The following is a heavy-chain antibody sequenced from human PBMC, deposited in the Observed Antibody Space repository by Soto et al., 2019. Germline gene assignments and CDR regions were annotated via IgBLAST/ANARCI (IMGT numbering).Heavy chain of an antibody. CDR1: GFTFNSYV. Sequence: GGSLRLSCAASGFTFNSYVMTWVRQAPGEGLEWVSSISRSGRGSAYYADSVKGRFTISRDNSENTLFLQMNNLRDEDTALYYCARGRYLDSSDYWVANLTFDHWGLGTLVTVSS. CDR2: ISRSGRGSA. J-gene: IGHJ4*02. V-gene: IGHV3-23*01. D-gene: IGHD3-22*01. CDR3: ARGRYLDSSDYWVANLTFDH.